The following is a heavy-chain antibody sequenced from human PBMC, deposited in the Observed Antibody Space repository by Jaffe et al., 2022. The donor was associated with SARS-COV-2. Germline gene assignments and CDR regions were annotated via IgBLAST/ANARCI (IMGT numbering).Heavy chain of an antibody. J-gene: IGHJ2*01. Sequence: EVQLVESGGGLVQPGGSLRLSCAASGFTFSSYWMSWVRQAPGKGLEWVANIKQDGSEKYYVDSVKGRFTISRDNAKNSLYLQMNSLRAEDTAVYYCASRDGYNYNWYFDLWGRGTLVTVSS. CDR1: GFTFSSYW. V-gene: IGHV3-7*01. CDR3: ASRDGYNYNWYFDL. CDR2: IKQDGSEK. D-gene: IGHD5-12*01.